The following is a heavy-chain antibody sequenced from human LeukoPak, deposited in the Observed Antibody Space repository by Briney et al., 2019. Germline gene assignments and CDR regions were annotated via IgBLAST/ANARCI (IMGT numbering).Heavy chain of an antibody. Sequence: GGSLRLSCAAPGFKFSSNWISWVRKAPGKGLEWVANIKQDGSEKYYVDSVKGRFTISRDNAKNSLYLQMNSLRAEDTAVYYCAREGPSVTPYYWGQGTLVTVSS. J-gene: IGHJ4*02. V-gene: IGHV3-7*01. CDR3: AREGPSVTPYY. D-gene: IGHD4-17*01. CDR1: GFKFSSNW. CDR2: IKQDGSEK.